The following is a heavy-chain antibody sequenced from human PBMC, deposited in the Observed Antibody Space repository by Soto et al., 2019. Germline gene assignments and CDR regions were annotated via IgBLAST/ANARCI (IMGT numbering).Heavy chain of an antibody. D-gene: IGHD6-19*01. CDR1: GFTFDDYA. Sequence: EVQLVESGGGWVQPGRSLRLSCAASGFTFDDYAMHWVRQAPGKGLEWVSGSRWNSGRIGYADSVKGRFTIARDNAMNSLYLQMNSLRAEHTALYYCANEFARPECSGCSAFDIWGQGTIVTFSS. CDR2: SRWNSGRI. J-gene: IGHJ3*02. V-gene: IGHV3-9*01. CDR3: ANEFARPECSGCSAFDI.